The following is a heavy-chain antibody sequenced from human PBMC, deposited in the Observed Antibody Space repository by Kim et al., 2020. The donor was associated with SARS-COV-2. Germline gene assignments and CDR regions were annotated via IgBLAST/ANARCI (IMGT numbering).Heavy chain of an antibody. CDR3: ASPVPLTGTLSGGVDY. Sequence: SETLSLTCTVSGGSISSSSYYWGWIRQPPGKGLEWIGSIYYSGSTYYNPSLKSRVTISVDTSKNQFSLKLSSVTAADTAVYYCASPVPLTGTLSGGVDYWGQGTLVTVSS. CDR1: GGSISSSSYY. CDR2: IYYSGST. V-gene: IGHV4-39*01. D-gene: IGHD4-17*01. J-gene: IGHJ4*02.